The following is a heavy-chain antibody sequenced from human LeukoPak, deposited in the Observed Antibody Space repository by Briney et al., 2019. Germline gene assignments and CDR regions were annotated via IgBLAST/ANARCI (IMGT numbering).Heavy chain of an antibody. D-gene: IGHD2-15*01. J-gene: IGHJ4*02. CDR2: IGTAGDP. CDR3: ARDPPGGGGAFDY. Sequence: GGSLRLSCAASGFTFSSYDMRWVRQATGKGLEWVSAIGTAGDPYYPGSVKGRFTISRENAKNSLYLQMNSLRAEDTAVYYCARDPPGGGGAFDYWGQGTLVTVSS. CDR1: GFTFSSYD. V-gene: IGHV3-13*05.